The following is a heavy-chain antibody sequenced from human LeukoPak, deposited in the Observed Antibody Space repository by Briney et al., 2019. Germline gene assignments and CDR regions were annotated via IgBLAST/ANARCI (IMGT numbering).Heavy chain of an antibody. CDR2: IYHSGST. J-gene: IGHJ4*02. V-gene: IGHV4-39*01. CDR3: ARATYYAWGSYLSVDY. D-gene: IGHD3-16*01. CDR1: GGSISSGNYY. Sequence: SETLSLTCTVSGGSISSGNYYWGWIRQAPGKGLEWIGNIYHSGSTYYNPSLKSRVTISVDTSKNQFSLKLNSVTAADTAVYYCARATYYAWGSYLSVDYWGQGSLVTVSS.